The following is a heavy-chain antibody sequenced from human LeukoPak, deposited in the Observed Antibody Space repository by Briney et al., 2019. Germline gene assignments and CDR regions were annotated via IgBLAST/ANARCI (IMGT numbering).Heavy chain of an antibody. CDR2: IYYSGST. D-gene: IGHD5-18*01. CDR3: ARHVDTAMVTLGYFDY. CDR1: GGSISSSSYY. V-gene: IGHV4-39*07. J-gene: IGHJ4*02. Sequence: SETLSLTCTVSGGSISSSSYYWGWIRQPPGKGLEWIGSIYYSGSTYYNPSLKSRVTISVDTSKNQFSLKLSSVTAADTAVYYCARHVDTAMVTLGYFDYWGQGTLVTVSS.